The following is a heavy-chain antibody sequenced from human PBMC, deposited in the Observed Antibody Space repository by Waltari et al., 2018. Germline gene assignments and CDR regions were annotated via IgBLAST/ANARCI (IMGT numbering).Heavy chain of an antibody. Sequence: QVQLQESGPGLLKPSETLSITCAVPDSSIRSAFSWGWIRQPPGRGLEWIGSFYHSGSKYYKPSLKSRVTISVDTSRNQFSLRLSSVTAADTAVYYCTRGILFSGYMDVWGKGTTVIVSS. CDR2: FYHSGSK. J-gene: IGHJ6*03. CDR1: DSSIRSAFS. D-gene: IGHD3-10*02. V-gene: IGHV4-38-2*01. CDR3: TRGILFSGYMDV.